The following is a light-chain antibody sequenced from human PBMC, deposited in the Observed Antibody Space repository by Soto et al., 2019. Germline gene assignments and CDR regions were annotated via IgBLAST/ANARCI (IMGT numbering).Light chain of an antibody. CDR2: DAS. Sequence: EIVLTQSPATLSLSPGERATLSCRASQSVSSYLAWYQQKPGQAPRLLIYDASNSATGIPARFSGSGSGTDFTLTISSLEPEDFAVYYCQQRSNWPPIFTCGPGTKVDIK. CDR3: QQRSNWPPIFT. CDR1: QSVSSY. J-gene: IGKJ3*01. V-gene: IGKV3-11*01.